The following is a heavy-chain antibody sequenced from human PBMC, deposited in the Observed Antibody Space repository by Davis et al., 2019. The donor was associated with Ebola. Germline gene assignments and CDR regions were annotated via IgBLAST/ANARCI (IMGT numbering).Heavy chain of an antibody. CDR1: GFTFSSYA. CDR3: AKTKWIAVAGPVNY. D-gene: IGHD6-13*01. J-gene: IGHJ4*02. CDR2: IWYDGSNK. V-gene: IGHV3-33*06. Sequence: GESLKISCAASGFTFSSYAMHWVRQAPGKGLEWVAVIWYDGSNKYYADSVKGRFTISRDNSKNTLYLQMTSLRAEDTAVYYCAKTKWIAVAGPVNYWGQGTLVTVSS.